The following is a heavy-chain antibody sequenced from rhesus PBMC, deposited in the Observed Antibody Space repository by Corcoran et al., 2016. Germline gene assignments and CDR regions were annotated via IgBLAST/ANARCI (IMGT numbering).Heavy chain of an antibody. V-gene: IGHV4-93*01. Sequence: VQLQESGPAVVKPSETLSLTCAVSGGSISSSNWWSWIRQSPGKGLEWIGGIYGSGGSTEYNPSLKGRVTISKDTSKIQFSLKMSSVTAADTAVYYCARRYSSGWYYYFDYWGQGVLVTVSS. CDR1: GGSISSSNW. D-gene: IGHD6-31*01. CDR3: ARRYSSGWYYYFDY. CDR2: IYGSGGST. J-gene: IGHJ4*01.